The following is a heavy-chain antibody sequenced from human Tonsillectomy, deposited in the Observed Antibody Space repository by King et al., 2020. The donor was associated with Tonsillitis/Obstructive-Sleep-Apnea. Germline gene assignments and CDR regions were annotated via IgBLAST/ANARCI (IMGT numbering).Heavy chain of an antibody. J-gene: IGHJ4*02. D-gene: IGHD6-19*01. CDR2: IIPILGIA. Sequence: VQLVESGAEVKKPGSSVKVSCKASGGTFSSNGITWVRQAPGQGLEWMGGIIPILGIARYAQKFQGRVTITADKSTNTVSMEVSSLKYEDTAVYYCAALIPGYTSGWYGYWGQGTLVTVSS. V-gene: IGHV1-69*10. CDR3: AALIPGYTSGWYGY. CDR1: GGTFSSNG.